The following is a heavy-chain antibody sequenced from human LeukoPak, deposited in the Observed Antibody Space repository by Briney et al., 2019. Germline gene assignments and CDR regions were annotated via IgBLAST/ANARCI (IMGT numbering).Heavy chain of an antibody. CDR1: GCSISAYY. J-gene: IGHJ6*03. D-gene: IGHD2-2*01. V-gene: IGHV4-4*07. Sequence: SETLSLTCPVSGCSISAYYCSWIRQPAGKGLEWIGRIYTSGSTNYNPSLKSRVTMSLDTSKNQFSLKLRSVTAADTALYYCARGIYFSGSTCYYYYYFTDVWGKGTTVTVSS. CDR2: IYTSGST. CDR3: ARGIYFSGSTCYYYYYFTDV.